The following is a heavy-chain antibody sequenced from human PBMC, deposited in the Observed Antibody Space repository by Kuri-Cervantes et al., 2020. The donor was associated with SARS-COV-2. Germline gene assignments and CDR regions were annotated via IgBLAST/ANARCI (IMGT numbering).Heavy chain of an antibody. CDR3: ARDPPNGVPAGIRQTMNWSYP. V-gene: IGHV4-39*02. J-gene: IGHJ5*02. Sequence: SETLSLTCTVSGGSISSSSYYRGWSRQPPGKGLEWIGSIYYSGSTYYNPSLKSRVTISVDTSKNQFSLKLSSVTAADPAVYYWARDPPNGVPAGIRQTMNWSYPWGQGTLVTVSS. D-gene: IGHD2-2*02. CDR2: IYYSGST. CDR1: GGSISSSSYY.